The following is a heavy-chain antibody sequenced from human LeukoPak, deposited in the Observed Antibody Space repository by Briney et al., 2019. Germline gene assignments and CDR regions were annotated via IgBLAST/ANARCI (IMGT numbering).Heavy chain of an antibody. D-gene: IGHD2-2*01. J-gene: IGHJ6*03. V-gene: IGHV3-66*02. CDR1: GFTVSSNY. CDR2: IYSGGST. CDR3: ARETRYQLPTQYYMDV. Sequence: GVLRLSCAASGFTVSSNYMSWVRQAPGKGLEWVSVIYSGGSTYYADSVKGRFTISRDNSKNTLYLQMNSLRAEDTAVYYCARETRYQLPTQYYMDVWGKGTTVTVSS.